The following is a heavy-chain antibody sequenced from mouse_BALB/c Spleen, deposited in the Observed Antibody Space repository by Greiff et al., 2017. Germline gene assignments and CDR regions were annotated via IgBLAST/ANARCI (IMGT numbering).Heavy chain of an antibody. Sequence: EVMLVESGGGLVQPGGSLRLSCATSGFTFTDYYMSWVRQPPGKALEWLGFIRNKANGYTTEYSASVKGRFTISRDNSQSILYLQMNTLRAEDSATYYCASLGSPWFAYWGQGTLVTVSA. CDR3: ASLGSPWFAY. CDR1: GFTFTDYY. J-gene: IGHJ3*01. V-gene: IGHV7-3*02. D-gene: IGHD1-1*01. CDR2: IRNKANGYTT.